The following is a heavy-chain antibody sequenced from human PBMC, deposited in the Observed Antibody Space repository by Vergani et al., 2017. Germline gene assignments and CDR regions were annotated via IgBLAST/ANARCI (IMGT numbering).Heavy chain of an antibody. V-gene: IGHV4-59*11. CDR2: IYYSGSN. D-gene: IGHD4-17*01. CDR1: GGSISSQY. J-gene: IGHJ5*02. Sequence: QVQLQESGPGLVKPSETLSLTCTVSGGSISSQYWSWIRQPPGKGLEWIGYIYYSGSNQYNPPLKSRGTRSVDTAKNQFSLKLSSFTAADTAVYYCARIYDYGDYGQFDPWGQGTLVTVSS. CDR3: ARIYDYGDYGQFDP.